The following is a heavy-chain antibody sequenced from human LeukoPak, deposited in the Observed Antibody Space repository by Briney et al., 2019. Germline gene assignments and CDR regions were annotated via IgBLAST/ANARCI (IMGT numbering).Heavy chain of an antibody. J-gene: IGHJ5*02. V-gene: IGHV3-74*01. CDR2: INSDGGGA. CDR1: GITFGNNW. CDR3: ARDVPHNRFDT. Sequence: GGSLRLSCAASGITFGNNWMHWVRHSPGKGLVWISRINSDGGGAIYADSVKARFTVSRDNAKNTLYLQMNSLRAEDTAVYYCARDVPHNRFDTWGQGTLVTVSS.